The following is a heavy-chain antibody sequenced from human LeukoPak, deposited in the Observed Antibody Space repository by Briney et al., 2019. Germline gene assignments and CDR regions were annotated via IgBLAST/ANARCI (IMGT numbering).Heavy chain of an antibody. V-gene: IGHV1-69*01. D-gene: IGHD1-1*01. CDR1: GGTFSSYA. Sequence: GASVNVSCKASGGTFSSYAISWVRQAPGQGLEWMGGIIPIFGTANYAQKFQGRVTITADESTSTAYMELSSLRSEDTAVYYCARDLRLGGWNDGSSDAFDIWGQGTMVTVSS. CDR3: ARDLRLGGWNDGSSDAFDI. J-gene: IGHJ3*02. CDR2: IIPIFGTA.